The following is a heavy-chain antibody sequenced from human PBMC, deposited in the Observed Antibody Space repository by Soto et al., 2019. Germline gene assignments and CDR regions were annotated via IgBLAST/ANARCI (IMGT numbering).Heavy chain of an antibody. CDR1: AGTFNNHS. D-gene: IGHD2-15*01. Sequence: QVQLVQSGTEVKKPGSSVAVSCQASAGTFNNHSLSWVRQAPGQGLEWMGRSIPILGRADYSQKFQGRLTLTGDKPTTTPHMDLSSLPSEDPAVYYCVIDLGYFASGGQGTLVTVSP. V-gene: IGHV1-69*02. J-gene: IGHJ4*02. CDR3: VIDLGYFAS. CDR2: SIPILGRA.